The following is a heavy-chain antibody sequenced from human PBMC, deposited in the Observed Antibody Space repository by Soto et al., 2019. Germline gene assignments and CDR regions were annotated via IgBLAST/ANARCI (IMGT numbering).Heavy chain of an antibody. CDR2: IYDTGISGYTPST. J-gene: IGHJ6*02. CDR1: GGSITSSY. Sequence: QVQLQESGPRLVKPSATLSLTCTVSGGSITSSYWSWIRRPPGKGLEWIAYIYDTGISGYTPSTTYNPSLNSRVTMSVDQSKSQFSLKLTSVTAADTAVYYCARGEDAFFYYGLDVWGQGITVTVSS. CDR3: ARGEDAFFYYGLDV. V-gene: IGHV4-59*01.